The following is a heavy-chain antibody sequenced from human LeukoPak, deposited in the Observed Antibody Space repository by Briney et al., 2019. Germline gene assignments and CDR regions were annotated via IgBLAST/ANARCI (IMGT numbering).Heavy chain of an antibody. CDR2: ISAYNGNT. Sequence: ASVKVSCKASGGTFSSYAISWVRQAPGQGLEWMGWISAYNGNTNYAQKLQGRVTMTRDTSTSTVYMELSSLRSEDTAVYYCARGTGELLVEFDYWGQGTLVTVSS. CDR3: ARGTGELLVEFDY. J-gene: IGHJ4*02. CDR1: GGTFSSYA. V-gene: IGHV1-18*01. D-gene: IGHD1-26*01.